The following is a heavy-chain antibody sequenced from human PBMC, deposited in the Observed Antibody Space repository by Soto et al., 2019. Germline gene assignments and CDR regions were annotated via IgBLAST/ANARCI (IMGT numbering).Heavy chain of an antibody. J-gene: IGHJ3*02. CDR3: AKMSDGWYGAFHI. CDR1: GYSFNKYW. CDR2: IYPSNSGT. D-gene: IGHD6-19*01. V-gene: IGHV5-51*01. Sequence: GESLKISCKVSGYSFNKYWIAWVRQMPGKGLEWMGIIYPSNSGTRYSPSFQGQVTISADESISTAYLQMNTLRAEDTAVYYCAKMSDGWYGAFHIWGQGTMVTVSS.